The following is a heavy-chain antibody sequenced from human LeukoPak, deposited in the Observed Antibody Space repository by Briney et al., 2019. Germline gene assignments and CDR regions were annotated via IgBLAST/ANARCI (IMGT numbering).Heavy chain of an antibody. CDR1: GFTFSSYS. Sequence: GGSLRLSCAASGFTFSSYSMNWVRQAPGKGLEWVSYISSSSSTIYYADSVKGRFTISRDNAKNSLYLQMNSLRAEDMALYYCAKDSQYQLLVPGYFDLWGRGTLVTVSS. CDR3: AKDSQYQLLVPGYFDL. CDR2: ISSSSSTI. D-gene: IGHD2-2*01. J-gene: IGHJ2*01. V-gene: IGHV3-48*04.